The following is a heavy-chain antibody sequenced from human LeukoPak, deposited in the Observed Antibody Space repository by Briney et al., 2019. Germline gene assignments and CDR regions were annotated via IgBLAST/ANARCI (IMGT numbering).Heavy chain of an antibody. D-gene: IGHD4-17*01. CDR1: GGTFSSYA. CDR2: IIPILGIA. J-gene: IGHJ6*02. V-gene: IGHV1-69*04. CDR3: ARSHKRAPPVTTSHHYYYYGMDV. Sequence: SGKVSCKASGGTFSSYAISWVRQAPGQGLEWMGRIIPILGIANYAQKFQGRVTITADKSTSTAYMELSSLRSEDTAVYYCARSHKRAPPVTTSHHYYYYGMDVWGQGTTVTVSS.